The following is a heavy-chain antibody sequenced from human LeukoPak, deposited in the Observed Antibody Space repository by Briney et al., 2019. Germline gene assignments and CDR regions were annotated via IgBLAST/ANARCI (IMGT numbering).Heavy chain of an antibody. V-gene: IGHV4-4*02. D-gene: IGHD3-22*01. CDR2: MYHTGSP. CDR3: ARLKYDSTGYYYVVWFDP. Sequence: PSETLSLTCAVSGGSISSNNWWSWVRQPPGKGLEWIGEMYHTGSPNYNPSLRSRVTISVDKWKNQFSLNLSSVTAADTAVYYCARLKYDSTGYYYVVWFDPWGQGTLVTVSS. J-gene: IGHJ5*02. CDR1: GGSISSNNW.